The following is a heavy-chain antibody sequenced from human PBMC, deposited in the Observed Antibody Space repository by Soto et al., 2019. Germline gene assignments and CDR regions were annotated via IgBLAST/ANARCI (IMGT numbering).Heavy chain of an antibody. J-gene: IGHJ4*02. CDR2: IYYSGST. Sequence: SETLSLTCTVSGGSISSYYWSWIRQPPGKGLEWIGYIYYSGSTNYNPSLKSRVTISVDTSKNQFSLKLSSVTAADTAVYYCATYCSGGSCYLDYWGQGTPVTVSS. CDR1: GGSISSYY. CDR3: ATYCSGGSCYLDY. V-gene: IGHV4-59*12. D-gene: IGHD2-15*01.